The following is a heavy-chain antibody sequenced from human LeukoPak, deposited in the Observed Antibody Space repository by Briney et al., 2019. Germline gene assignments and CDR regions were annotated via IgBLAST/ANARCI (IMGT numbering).Heavy chain of an antibody. J-gene: IGHJ4*02. Sequence: GGSLRLSCVGYGFTFDYWMSWVRQAPGNGLEWVASINDDESEKYYVDSVKGRFTVSRDNARSSLFLQMNNLNAEDTAIYFCARVSTRSGTTYYFDYWGQGTLVTVSS. CDR3: ARVSTRSGTTYYFDY. D-gene: IGHD3-10*01. CDR2: INDDESEK. V-gene: IGHV3-7*01. CDR1: GFTFDYW.